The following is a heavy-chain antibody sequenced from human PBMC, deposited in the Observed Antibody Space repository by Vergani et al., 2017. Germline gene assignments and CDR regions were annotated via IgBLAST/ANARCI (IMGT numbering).Heavy chain of an antibody. CDR1: GFTFGDYA. Sequence: EVQLVESGGGLVQPGRSLRLSCTASGFTFGDYAMSWVRQAPGKGLEWVGFIRSKAYGGTTEYAASVKGRFTISRDNARGSLSLQMNRLRGEDTAVYYCARDPLDENWNDLRVRRGFDFWGQGTQVRVSS. CDR2: IRSKAYGGTT. J-gene: IGHJ4*02. V-gene: IGHV3-49*04. CDR3: ARDPLDENWNDLRVRRGFDF. D-gene: IGHD1-1*01.